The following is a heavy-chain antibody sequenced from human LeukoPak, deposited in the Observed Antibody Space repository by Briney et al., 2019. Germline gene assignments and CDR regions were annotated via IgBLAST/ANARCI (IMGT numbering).Heavy chain of an antibody. D-gene: IGHD2-15*01. CDR1: GGSFSGYY. Sequence: PSETLSLTCAVYGGSFSGYYWSWIRQPPGKGLEWIGEINHSGSTNYNPSLKSRVTISVDTSKNQFSLKLSSVTAADTAVYYCARGQGYCSGGSCYTTGLGSVLRGDYWGQGTLVTVSS. J-gene: IGHJ4*02. CDR3: ARGQGYCSGGSCYTTGLGSVLRGDY. V-gene: IGHV4-34*01. CDR2: INHSGST.